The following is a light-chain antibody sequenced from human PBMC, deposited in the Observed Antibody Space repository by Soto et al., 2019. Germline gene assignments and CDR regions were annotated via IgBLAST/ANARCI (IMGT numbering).Light chain of an antibody. V-gene: IGLV2-14*01. J-gene: IGLJ3*02. CDR2: DVT. CDR1: SSDVGGYNY. CDR3: SSFTTSSTWV. Sequence: QSALTQPASVSGSPGQSITISCTGTSSDVGGYNYVSWYQQYPGKAPKLMIYDVTTRPSGVSSRFSGSKSGNTASLTISGLQAEDEADCYCSSFTTSSTWVFGAGTQLTVL.